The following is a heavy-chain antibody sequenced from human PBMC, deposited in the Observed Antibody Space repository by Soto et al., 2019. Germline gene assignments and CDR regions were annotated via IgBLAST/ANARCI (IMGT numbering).Heavy chain of an antibody. CDR2: MSFDGKNE. Sequence: PGGSLRLSCAASGFTFRTSAMHWVRQAPGKGLEWVAVMSFDGKNEYFADSVKGRFAISRDNSKNTVDLQMNSLRAEDTAVYYCAKVGPYDSGSYMFRYNWFGPWGPGTLVTVS. V-gene: IGHV3-30*09. J-gene: IGHJ5*02. CDR3: AKVGPYDSGSYMFRYNWFGP. D-gene: IGHD3-10*01. CDR1: GFTFRTSA.